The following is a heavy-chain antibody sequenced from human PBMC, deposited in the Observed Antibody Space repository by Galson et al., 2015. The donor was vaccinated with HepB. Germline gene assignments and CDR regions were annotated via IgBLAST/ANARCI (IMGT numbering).Heavy chain of an antibody. J-gene: IGHJ4*02. CDR1: GYTFNDHY. V-gene: IGHV1-18*01. CDR2: ISPYNGNK. CDR3: ARVARSHYYFDY. D-gene: IGHD3-10*01. Sequence: SVKVSCKVSGYTFNDHYITWVRQAPGQGLEWMGCISPYNGNKNLAQKPQGRVTMTTDTSTSTAYMELRSLRSDDTAVYFCARVARSHYYFDYWGQGTLVTVSS.